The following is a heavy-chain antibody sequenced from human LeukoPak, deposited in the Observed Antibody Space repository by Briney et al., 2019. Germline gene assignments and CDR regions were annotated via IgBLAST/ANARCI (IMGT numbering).Heavy chain of an antibody. CDR1: GFTLRTYG. CDR3: AKVIGGSSAWYARGFDY. J-gene: IGHJ4*02. Sequence: GGSLRLSCAASGFTLRTYGMHWVRQAPGKGLEWVAFIRNDESNKYYADSVKGRFTMSRDNSKNTLYLQMNSLRAEDTAVYFCAKVIGGSSAWYARGFDYWGQGTLVTVSS. CDR2: IRNDESNK. V-gene: IGHV3-30*02. D-gene: IGHD2-15*01.